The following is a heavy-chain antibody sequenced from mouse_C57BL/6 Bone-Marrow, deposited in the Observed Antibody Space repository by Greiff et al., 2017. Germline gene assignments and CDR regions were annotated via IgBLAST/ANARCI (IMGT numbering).Heavy chain of an antibody. J-gene: IGHJ3*01. CDR2: INPSTDGT. Sequence: EVQLQQSGPELVKPGASVKISCKASGYSFTGYYMNWVKQSPEKSLEWIGEINPSTDGTTYNQKFKAKATLTVDKSSSTAYRQLKSLTSEVSAVYYCARSLVTTVVARGFAYWGQGTLVTVSA. CDR1: GYSFTGYY. D-gene: IGHD1-1*01. V-gene: IGHV1-42*01. CDR3: ARSLVTTVVARGFAY.